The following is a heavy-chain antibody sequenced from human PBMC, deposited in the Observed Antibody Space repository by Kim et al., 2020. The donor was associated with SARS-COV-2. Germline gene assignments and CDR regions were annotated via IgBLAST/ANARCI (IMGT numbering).Heavy chain of an antibody. J-gene: IGHJ3*02. CDR1: GGSISSGGYY. Sequence: SETLSLTCTVSGGSISSGGYYWSWIRQHPGKGLEWIGYIYYSGSTDYNPSPMSRLIIPLDTSKNQFSLKLSSVTDADTAAYYCSRRNCNYTSYSAEAFD. D-gene: IGHD4-4*01. V-gene: IGHV4-31*03. CDR3: SRRNCNYTSYSAEAFD. CDR2: IYYSGST.